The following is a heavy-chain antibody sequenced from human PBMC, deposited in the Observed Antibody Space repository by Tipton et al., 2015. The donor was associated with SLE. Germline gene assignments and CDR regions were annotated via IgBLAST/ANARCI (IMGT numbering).Heavy chain of an antibody. D-gene: IGHD1-26*01. J-gene: IGHJ4*02. Sequence: TLSLTCAVFGGSFSGYYWTWIRQAPGKGLEWIGEINHTGGTTYKPSLKSRVTISVDTSKKQFSLRLRSVTAADTAVYYCARRESYAYFDYWGQGSLVTVSS. CDR3: ARRESYAYFDY. CDR1: GGSFSGYY. CDR2: INHTGGT. V-gene: IGHV4-34*01.